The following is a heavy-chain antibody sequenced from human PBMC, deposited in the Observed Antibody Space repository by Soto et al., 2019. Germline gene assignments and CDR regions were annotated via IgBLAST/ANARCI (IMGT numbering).Heavy chain of an antibody. CDR1: GGTFDHAA. CDR3: XRQIFAADY. CDR2: INPMFNST. V-gene: IGHV1-69*01. Sequence: QVQLVQSGAEVKKPGSSVKVSCEAPGGTFDHAAITWVRQAPGQGIEWMGGINPMFNSTHYAQKFQGRVTITADAATXXXXXXLXXXXXXXXXXXXXXRQIFAADYWGQGTLLIVSS. J-gene: IGHJ4*02. D-gene: IGHD3-9*01.